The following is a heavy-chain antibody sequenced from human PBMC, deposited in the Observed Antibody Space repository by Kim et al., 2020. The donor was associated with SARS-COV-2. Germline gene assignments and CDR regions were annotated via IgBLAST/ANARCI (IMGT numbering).Heavy chain of an antibody. J-gene: IGHJ4*02. CDR3: ARGPYSGSYRARVDY. CDR2: INHSGST. CDR1: GGSFSGYY. V-gene: IGHV4-34*01. D-gene: IGHD1-26*01. Sequence: SETLSLTCAVYGGSFSGYYWSWIRQPPGKGLEWIGEINHSGSTNYNPSLKSRVTISVDTSKNQFSLKLSSVTAADTAVYYCARGPYSGSYRARVDYWGQGTLVTVSS.